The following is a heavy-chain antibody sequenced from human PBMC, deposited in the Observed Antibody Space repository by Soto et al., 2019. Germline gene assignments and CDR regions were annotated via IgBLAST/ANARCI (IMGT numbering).Heavy chain of an antibody. CDR2: IYYSGST. CDR3: ARVGHINWFDP. Sequence: SQTLSLTCSVSGGSISSGDYYWSWIRQPPGKGLEWIGYIYYSGSTYYNPSLKSRVTISVDTSKNQFSLKLSSVTAADTAVYYCARVGHINWFDPWGQGTLVTVSS. V-gene: IGHV4-30-4*01. CDR1: GGSISSGDYY. J-gene: IGHJ5*02. D-gene: IGHD2-21*01.